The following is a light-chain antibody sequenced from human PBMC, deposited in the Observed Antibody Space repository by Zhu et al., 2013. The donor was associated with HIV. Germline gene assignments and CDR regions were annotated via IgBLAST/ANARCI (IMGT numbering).Light chain of an antibody. CDR1: QGISSY. CDR3: QQYYTYPRT. CDR2: AAS. Sequence: AIRMTQSPSSFSASKGDRVTITCRASQGISSYLAWYQQKPGKAPKLLIYAASTLQSGVPSRFSGSGSGTDFTLTISCLQSEDFATYYCQQYYTYPRTFGQGTKVE. V-gene: IGKV1-8*01. J-gene: IGKJ1*01.